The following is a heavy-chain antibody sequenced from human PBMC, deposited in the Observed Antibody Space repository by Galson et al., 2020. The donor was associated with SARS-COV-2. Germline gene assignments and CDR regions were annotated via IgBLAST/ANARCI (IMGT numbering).Heavy chain of an antibody. J-gene: IGHJ6*02. CDR3: ARIPTLSIYYGSGSCHPLAGGYYYGMYV. D-gene: IGHD3-10*01. V-gene: IGHV2-70*01. CDR1: GFSLSTSGMC. CDR2: IDWDDDK. Sequence: SGPTLVKPTQTLKLTCTFSGFSLSTSGMCVSWIHQPPGKALEWLALIDWDDDKYYSTSLKTRLTISKDTSQHQVVLTMTNMDPVYAATYYCARIPTLSIYYGSGSCHPLAGGYYYGMYVWGQGTTVTVSS.